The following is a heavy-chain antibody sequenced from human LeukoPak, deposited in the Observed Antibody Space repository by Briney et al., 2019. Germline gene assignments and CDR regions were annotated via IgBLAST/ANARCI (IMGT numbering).Heavy chain of an antibody. J-gene: IGHJ4*02. Sequence: PSETLSLTCTVSGGSISGYYWSWIRQPPGKGLEWIGYIYYSGSTNYNPSLKSQVTISVDTSKNQFSLKLSSVTAADTAVYYCAREDEGATDYWGQGTLVTVSS. CDR2: IYYSGST. CDR1: GGSISGYY. CDR3: AREDEGATDY. V-gene: IGHV4-59*01. D-gene: IGHD1-26*01.